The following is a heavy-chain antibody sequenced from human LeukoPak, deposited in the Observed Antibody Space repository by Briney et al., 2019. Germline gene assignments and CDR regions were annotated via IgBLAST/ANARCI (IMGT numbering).Heavy chain of an antibody. D-gene: IGHD4-23*01. Sequence: ASVKVSCKASGYTFTSYYMHWVRQAPGQGLEWMGIINPSGGSTSYAQKFQGRVTMTRDTSTNTVYMGLSSLRSEDTAGYYCARPMTTVVTAFDYWGQGTLVTVSS. J-gene: IGHJ4*02. V-gene: IGHV1-46*01. CDR2: INPSGGST. CDR1: GYTFTSYY. CDR3: ARPMTTVVTAFDY.